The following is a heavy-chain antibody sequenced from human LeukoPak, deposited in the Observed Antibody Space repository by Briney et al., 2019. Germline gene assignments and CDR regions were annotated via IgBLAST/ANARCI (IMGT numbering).Heavy chain of an antibody. Sequence: PGGSLRLSCAASGFTVSTNYMSWVRQAPGKGLEWVSVIYTGGSTYYADSVKGRFTSSRDSSKNTLYLQMNSLRAEDTAVYYCARGYCTSTRCSWFDHWGQGTLVTVSS. J-gene: IGHJ5*02. CDR3: ARGYCTSTRCSWFDH. V-gene: IGHV3-53*01. CDR1: GFTVSTNY. D-gene: IGHD2-2*01. CDR2: IYTGGST.